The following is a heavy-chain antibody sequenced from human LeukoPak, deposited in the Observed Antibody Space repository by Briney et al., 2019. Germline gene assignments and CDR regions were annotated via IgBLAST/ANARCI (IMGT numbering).Heavy chain of an antibody. V-gene: IGHV1-18*01. D-gene: IGHD3-10*01. CDR1: GYTFTSYG. J-gene: IGHJ4*02. CDR3: ARHLRGDTMVRGVITHLFYFDY. CDR2: ISAYNGNT. Sequence: ASVKVSCKASGYTFTSYGISWVRQAPGQGLEWMGWISAYNGNTNYAQKLQGRVTMTTDTSTSTAYMELRSLRSDDTAVYYCARHLRGDTMVRGVITHLFYFDYWGQGTLVTVSS.